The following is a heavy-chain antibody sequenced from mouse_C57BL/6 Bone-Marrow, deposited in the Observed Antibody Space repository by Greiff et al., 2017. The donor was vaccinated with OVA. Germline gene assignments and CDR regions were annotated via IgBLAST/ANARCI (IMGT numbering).Heavy chain of an antibody. CDR3: ARDGGDGYYGFAY. J-gene: IGHJ3*01. CDR2: SRNKANDYTT. CDR1: GFTFSDFY. Sequence: EVKLVESGGGLVQSGRSLRLSCATSGFTFSDFYMEWVRQAPGKGLEWIAASRNKANDYTTEYSASVKGRFIVSRDTSQSILYLQMNALRAEDTAIYYCARDGGDGYYGFAYWGQGTLVTVSA. D-gene: IGHD2-3*01. V-gene: IGHV7-1*01.